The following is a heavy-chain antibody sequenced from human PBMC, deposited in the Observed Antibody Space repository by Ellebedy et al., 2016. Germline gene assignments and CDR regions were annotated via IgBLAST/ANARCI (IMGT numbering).Heavy chain of an antibody. J-gene: IGHJ4*02. CDR3: ARAGMVRGGLFDY. CDR1: GFTFSNFW. CDR2: ISSSSSYI. V-gene: IGHV3-21*01. D-gene: IGHD3-10*01. Sequence: GGSLRLXCAASGFTFSNFWMSWVRQAPGKGLEWVSSISSSSSYIYYADSVKGRFTISRDNAKNSLYLQMNSLRAEDTAVYYCARAGMVRGGLFDYWGQGTLVTVSS.